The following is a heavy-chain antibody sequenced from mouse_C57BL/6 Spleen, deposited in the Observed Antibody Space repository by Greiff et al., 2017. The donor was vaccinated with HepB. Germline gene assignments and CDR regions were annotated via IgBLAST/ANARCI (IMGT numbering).Heavy chain of an antibody. J-gene: IGHJ4*01. CDR3: ARRLLRAMDY. Sequence: QVQLQQPGAELVRPGTSVKLSCKASGYTFTSYWMHWVKQRPGQGLEWIGVIDPSDSYTNYNQKFKGKATLTVDTSSSTAYMQLSSLTSEDSAVYYCARRLLRAMDYWGQGTSVTVSS. V-gene: IGHV1-59*01. CDR2: IDPSDSYT. D-gene: IGHD1-1*01. CDR1: GYTFTSYW.